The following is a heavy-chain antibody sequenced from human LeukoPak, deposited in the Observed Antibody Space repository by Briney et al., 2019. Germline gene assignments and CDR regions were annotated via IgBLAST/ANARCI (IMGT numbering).Heavy chain of an antibody. CDR1: GFTFDDYA. D-gene: IGHD4-23*01. V-gene: IGHV3-9*03. J-gene: IGHJ3*02. Sequence: GGSLRLSCAASGFTFDDYAMHWVRQAPGKSLEWVSGISWNSGNIGYADSVKGRFTISRENAKNSLYLQMNSLRVEDMALYYCAKDRQTTAVVTLGSVFDIWGQGTMVTVSS. CDR2: ISWNSGNI. CDR3: AKDRQTTAVVTLGSVFDI.